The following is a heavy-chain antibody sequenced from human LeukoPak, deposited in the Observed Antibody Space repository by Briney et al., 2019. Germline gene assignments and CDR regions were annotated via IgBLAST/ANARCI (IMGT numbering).Heavy chain of an antibody. J-gene: IGHJ4*02. Sequence: SVKVSCKASGGTFSSYAISWVRQAPGQGLEWMGGIIPIFGTANYAQKFQGRVTITADKSTSTAYMELSSLRSEDTAVYYCAREGWFRELFPPTLDYWGQGTLVTVSS. D-gene: IGHD3-10*01. CDR3: AREGWFRELFPPTLDY. CDR1: GGTFSSYA. CDR2: IIPIFGTA. V-gene: IGHV1-69*06.